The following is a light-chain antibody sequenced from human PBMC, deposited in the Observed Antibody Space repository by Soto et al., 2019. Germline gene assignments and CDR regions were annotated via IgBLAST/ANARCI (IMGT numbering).Light chain of an antibody. J-gene: IGKJ4*01. CDR3: QQYSDSPLT. Sequence: DIVLTQSPGTLSLSPGERATLSCRASQTVRTNYLAWFQHKPGQAPRLLIYGASSRATGIPDRFSGSGSGTDFTLTINRLEPEAFAVYFCQQYSDSPLTCGGGTKVEIK. CDR2: GAS. CDR1: QTVRTNY. V-gene: IGKV3-20*01.